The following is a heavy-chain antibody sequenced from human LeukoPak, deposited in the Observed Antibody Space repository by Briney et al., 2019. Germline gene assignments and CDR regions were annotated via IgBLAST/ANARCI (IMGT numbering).Heavy chain of an antibody. CDR1: GFTFDDYA. D-gene: IGHD6-13*01. Sequence: PGRSLRLSCAASGFTFDDYAMHWVRQAPGKGLEWVSGISWNSGSIGYADSVKGRFTISRDNAKNSLYLQMNSLRAEDTALYYCAKGGIAAAGTEYFQHWGRAPWSPSPQ. V-gene: IGHV3-9*01. CDR3: AKGGIAAAGTEYFQH. J-gene: IGHJ1*01. CDR2: ISWNSGSI.